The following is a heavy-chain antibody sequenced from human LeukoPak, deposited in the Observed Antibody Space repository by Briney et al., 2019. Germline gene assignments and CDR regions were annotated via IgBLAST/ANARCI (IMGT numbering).Heavy chain of an antibody. V-gene: IGHV3-11*01. J-gene: IGHJ4*02. CDR1: GFTFSGDY. Sequence: PGGSLRLSCAASGFTFSGDYMSWIRQAPGKGLEWVSYISSTGSSIVYADSVKGRFTISRDNAKNSLFLQMNSLRAEDTAVYYCAKCITAPGTCYFDYWGQGTLVTVSS. D-gene: IGHD6-13*01. CDR3: AKCITAPGTCYFDY. CDR2: ISSTGSSI.